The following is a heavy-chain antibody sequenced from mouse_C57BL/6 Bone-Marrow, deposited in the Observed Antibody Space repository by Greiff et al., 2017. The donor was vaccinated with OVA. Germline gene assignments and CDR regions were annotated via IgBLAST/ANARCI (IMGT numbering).Heavy chain of an antibody. Sequence: DVKLVESGAELVRPGASVKLSCTASGFNIKDDYMHWVKQRPEQGLEWIGWIDPENGDTEYASKFPGKATITADTSSNTAYLQLSSLTSEDTAVYYCRRPHLGDAHWYFDVWGTGTTVTVSS. CDR2: IDPENGDT. CDR1: GFNIKDDY. D-gene: IGHD2-12*01. J-gene: IGHJ1*03. CDR3: RRPHLGDAHWYFDV. V-gene: IGHV14-4*01.